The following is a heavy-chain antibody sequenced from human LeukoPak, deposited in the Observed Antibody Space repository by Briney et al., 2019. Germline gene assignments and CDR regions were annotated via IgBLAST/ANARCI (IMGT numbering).Heavy chain of an antibody. CDR3: ARDREFKSQGSLEY. Sequence: GASVKVSCEASGYTFTGYYMHWVRQAPGQGLEWMGWLYPYTGGTNFAQRFQGRVTITRDTSISTAYMELSRLTSDDTAIYYCARDREFKSQGSLEYWGQGTLVTVSS. CDR1: GYTFTGYY. V-gene: IGHV1-2*02. CDR2: LYPYTGGT. D-gene: IGHD3-10*01. J-gene: IGHJ4*02.